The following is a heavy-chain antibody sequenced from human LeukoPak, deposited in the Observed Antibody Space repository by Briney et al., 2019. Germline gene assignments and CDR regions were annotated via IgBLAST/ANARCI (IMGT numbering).Heavy chain of an antibody. Sequence: GGSLRLSCAASGFTVTSNYMSWVRQAPGKGLEWVSVIYSGGSTYYADSVKGRFTISRDNSKNTLYLQMNRLRAEDTAVYHCARENGHTYGYVFFDYWGQGTLVTVSS. CDR3: ARENGHTYGYVFFDY. J-gene: IGHJ4*02. V-gene: IGHV3-53*01. D-gene: IGHD5-18*01. CDR2: IYSGGST. CDR1: GFTVTSNY.